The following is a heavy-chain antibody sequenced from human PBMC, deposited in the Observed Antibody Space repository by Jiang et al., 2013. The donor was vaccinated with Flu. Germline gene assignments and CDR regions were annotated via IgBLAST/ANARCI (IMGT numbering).Heavy chain of an antibody. J-gene: IGHJ6*02. D-gene: IGHD2-2*01. CDR1: Y. CDR3: ARGTLCSSTSCYLNYYYYYDMDV. V-gene: IGHV1-2*04. Sequence: YMHWVRQAPRTRALSGWEWINTNSGGTNYAQKFQGWVTMTRDTSISTAYMELSRLRSDDTAVYYCARGTLCSSTSCYLNYYYYYDMDVWGQGTTVTVSS. CDR2: INTNSGGT.